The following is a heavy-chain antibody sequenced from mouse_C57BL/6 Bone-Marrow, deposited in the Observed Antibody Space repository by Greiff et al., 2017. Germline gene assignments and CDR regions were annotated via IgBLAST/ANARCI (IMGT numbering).Heavy chain of an antibody. Sequence: EVKVVESEGGLVQPGSSMKLSCTASGFTFSDYYMAWVRQVPEKGLEWVANINYDGSSTYYLDSLKSRFIISGDNAKNILYLQMSSLKSEDAATYYCARHYDSSYFYAMDYWGQGTSVTVSS. CDR1: GFTFSDYY. CDR2: INYDGSST. CDR3: ARHYDSSYFYAMDY. V-gene: IGHV5-16*01. J-gene: IGHJ4*01. D-gene: IGHD1-1*01.